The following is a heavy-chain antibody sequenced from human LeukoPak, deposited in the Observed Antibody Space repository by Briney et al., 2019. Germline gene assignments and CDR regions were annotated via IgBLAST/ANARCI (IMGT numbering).Heavy chain of an antibody. CDR1: GFTFSSYS. J-gene: IGHJ4*02. CDR2: ISWNSGSI. CDR3: ATGKEGGPFDY. D-gene: IGHD1-14*01. Sequence: GGSLRLSCAASGFTFSSYSMNWVRQAPGKGLEWVSGISWNSGSIGYADSVKGRFTISRDNAKNSLYLQMNSLRAEDMALYYCATGKEGGPFDYWGQGTLVTVSS. V-gene: IGHV3-9*03.